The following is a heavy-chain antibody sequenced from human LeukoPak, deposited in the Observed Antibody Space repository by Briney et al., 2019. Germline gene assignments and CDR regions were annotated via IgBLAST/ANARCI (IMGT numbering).Heavy chain of an antibody. D-gene: IGHD6-13*01. Sequence: SETLSLTCAVYGGSFSGYYWSWIRQPPGKGLEWVGEINHSGSTNYNPSLKSRVAISVDTSKNQFSLKLSSVTAADTAVYYCARGEMAAAGQTNNWFDPWGQGTLVTVSS. V-gene: IGHV4-34*01. CDR3: ARGEMAAAGQTNNWFDP. CDR2: INHSGST. CDR1: GGSFSGYY. J-gene: IGHJ5*02.